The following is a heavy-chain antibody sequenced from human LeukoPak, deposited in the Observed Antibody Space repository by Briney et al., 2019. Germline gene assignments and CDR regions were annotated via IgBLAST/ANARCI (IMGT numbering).Heavy chain of an antibody. D-gene: IGHD4-11*01. J-gene: IGHJ5*02. CDR2: IIPIFGTA. Sequence: SVKVSCKASGGTFSSYAISWVRQAPGQGLEWMGRIIPIFGTANYAQKFQGRVTITTDESTSTAYMELSSLRSEDTAVYYCAALNDYSDYSRNWFDPWGQGTLVTVSS. CDR1: GGTFSSYA. V-gene: IGHV1-69*05. CDR3: AALNDYSDYSRNWFDP.